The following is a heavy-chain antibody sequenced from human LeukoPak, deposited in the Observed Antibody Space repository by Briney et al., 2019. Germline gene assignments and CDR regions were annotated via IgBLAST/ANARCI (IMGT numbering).Heavy chain of an antibody. J-gene: IGHJ2*01. CDR2: IGDSDERS. Sequence: GGSLRLSCAASGFTFSSFAMSWVRQAPGKGPEWVSSIGDSDERSSYADSVKGRFTISRDNSKNTLYLQLNSLTVDDMAVYYCARPAGRVRGWYFDLWGRGTLVTVSS. CDR1: GFTFSSFA. CDR3: ARPAGRVRGWYFDL. V-gene: IGHV3-23*01. D-gene: IGHD3-10*02.